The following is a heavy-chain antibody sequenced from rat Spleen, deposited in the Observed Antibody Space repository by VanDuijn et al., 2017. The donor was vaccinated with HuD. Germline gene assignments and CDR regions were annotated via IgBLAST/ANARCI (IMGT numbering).Heavy chain of an antibody. CDR1: GFTFSDYY. D-gene: IGHD1-11*01. CDR3: ARHEDYGGYSRDYFGY. J-gene: IGHJ2*01. CDR2: ISYEGTST. V-gene: IGHV5-22*01. Sequence: EVQLVESDGGLVQPGRSMKLSCAASGFTFSDYYMAWVRQAPKTGLEWVASISYEGTSTYYGDSVKGRFTISRDNAKSTLYLQMNSLRSEDTATYYCARHEDYGGYSRDYFGYWGQGVMVTVSS.